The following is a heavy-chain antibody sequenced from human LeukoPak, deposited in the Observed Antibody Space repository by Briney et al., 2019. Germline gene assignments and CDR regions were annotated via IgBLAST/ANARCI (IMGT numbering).Heavy chain of an antibody. CDR1: GYTFTNYA. D-gene: IGHD3-10*01. CDR2: INTNNGNT. V-gene: IGHV1-18*01. Sequence: VKVSCKASGYTFTNYAFSWVRQAPGQGLERMVWINTNNGNTNYVKRLQGRVTMTTDTSTTTAYMELRSLISDDTAVYYCAREREETYGSGSYTFDHWGQGTLVTVSS. CDR3: AREREETYGSGSYTFDH. J-gene: IGHJ4*02.